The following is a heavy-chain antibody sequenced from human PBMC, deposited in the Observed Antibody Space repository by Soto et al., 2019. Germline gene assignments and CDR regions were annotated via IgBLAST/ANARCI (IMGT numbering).Heavy chain of an antibody. J-gene: IGHJ6*02. D-gene: IGHD2-2*01. CDR2: IYYSGST. CDR3: AREGRPAAFPYYYYGMDV. Sequence: SETLSLTCTVSGGSISSGDYYWSWIRQPPGKGLEWIGYIYYSGSTYYDPSLKSRVTISVDTSKNQFSLKLSSVTAADTAVYYCAREGRPAAFPYYYYGMDVWGQGTTVTVSS. V-gene: IGHV4-30-4*01. CDR1: GGSISSGDYY.